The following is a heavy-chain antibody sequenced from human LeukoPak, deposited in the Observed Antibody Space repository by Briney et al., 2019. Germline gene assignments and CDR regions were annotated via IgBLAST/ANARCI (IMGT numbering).Heavy chain of an antibody. D-gene: IGHD2-2*01. CDR2: IYYSGST. V-gene: IGHV4-39*07. CDR1: GGSISSSSYY. J-gene: IGHJ5*02. Sequence: SETLSLTCTVSGGSISSSSYYWGWIRQPPGKGLEWIGSIYYSGSTYYNPSLKSRVTISVDTSKNQFSLKLSSVTAADTAVYYCARVIVVVPAANVGGWFDPWGQGTLVTVSS. CDR3: ARVIVVVPAANVGGWFDP.